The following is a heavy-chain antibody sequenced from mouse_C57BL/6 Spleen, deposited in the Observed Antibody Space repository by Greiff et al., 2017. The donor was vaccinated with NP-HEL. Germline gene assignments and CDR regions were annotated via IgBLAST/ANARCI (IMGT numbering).Heavy chain of an antibody. CDR2: ISNLAYSI. D-gene: IGHD1-1*01. CDR1: GFTFSDYG. CDR3: ARVYGTYWYFDV. V-gene: IGHV5-15*01. J-gene: IGHJ1*03. Sequence: EVKLVESGGGLVQPGGSLKLSCAASGFTFSDYGMAWVRQAPRKGPEWVAFISNLAYSIYYADTVTGRFTISRENAKNTLYLEMSSLRSEDTAMYYCARVYGTYWYFDVWGTGTTVTVSS.